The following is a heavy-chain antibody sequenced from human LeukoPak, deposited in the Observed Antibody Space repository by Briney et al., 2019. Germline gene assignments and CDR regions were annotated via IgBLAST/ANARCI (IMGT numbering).Heavy chain of an antibody. CDR3: ARERTYYYDSNPDYFDY. CDR2: ISYDGSKK. D-gene: IGHD3-22*01. Sequence: GRALRLSCAAFGFTFSSYGMHWVRQAPGKGLEWVAVISYDGSKKYYAESVKGRFTISRDNSKNTLYLQMNSLRAGDTALYYCARERTYYYDSNPDYFDYWGQGTLVTVSS. CDR1: GFTFSSYG. J-gene: IGHJ4*02. V-gene: IGHV3-30*03.